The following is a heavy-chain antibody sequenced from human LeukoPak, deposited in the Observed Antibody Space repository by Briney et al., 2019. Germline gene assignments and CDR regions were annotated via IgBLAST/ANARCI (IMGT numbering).Heavy chain of an antibody. J-gene: IGHJ4*02. D-gene: IGHD6-13*01. CDR2: FDPEDGET. CDR1: GYTLTELS. CDR3: AKSSSWYSWFDY. Sequence: ASVKVSCKVSGYTLTELSMHWVRQAPGKGLEWMGGFDPEDGETIYAQKFQGRVTMTEDTSTDTAYMELSSLRSEDTAVYYCAKSSSWYSWFDYWGQGTLVTVSS. V-gene: IGHV1-24*01.